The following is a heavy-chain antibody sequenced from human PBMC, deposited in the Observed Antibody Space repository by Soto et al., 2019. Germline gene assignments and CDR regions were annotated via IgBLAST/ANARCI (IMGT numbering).Heavy chain of an antibody. D-gene: IGHD3-3*01. CDR3: ARGNPFTIVFFGRVNYYYYMVV. CDR2: INHSGST. Sequence: QVQLQQWGAGLLKPSETLSLTCAVYGGSFSGYYWSWIRQPPGKGLEWIGEINHSGSTNYNPSLKRRATISVDTSKNQFSLKLSSVTAADTAVYYCARGNPFTIVFFGRVNYYYYMVVWGKGTTVTVCS. V-gene: IGHV4-34*01. J-gene: IGHJ6*03. CDR1: GGSFSGYY.